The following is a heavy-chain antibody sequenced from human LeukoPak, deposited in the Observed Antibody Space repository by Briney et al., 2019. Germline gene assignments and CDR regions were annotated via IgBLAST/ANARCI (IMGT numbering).Heavy chain of an antibody. CDR3: AELGITMIGGV. D-gene: IGHD3-10*02. V-gene: IGHV3-7*01. J-gene: IGHJ6*04. Sequence: PGGSLRLSCAASGFTFSSYWMSWVRQAPGKGLGWVANIKQDGSEKYYVDSVKGRFTISRDNAKNSLYLQMNSPRAEDTAVYYCAELGITMIGGVWGKGTTVTISS. CDR1: GFTFSSYW. CDR2: IKQDGSEK.